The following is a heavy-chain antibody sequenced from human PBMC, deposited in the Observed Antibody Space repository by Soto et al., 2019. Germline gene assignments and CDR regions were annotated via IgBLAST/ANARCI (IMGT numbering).Heavy chain of an antibody. J-gene: IGHJ4*02. CDR2: IIPILGIA. D-gene: IGHD6-19*01. Sequence: GASVKVSCKASGGTFSSYTISWVRQAPGQGLEWMGRIIPILGIANYAQKFQGRVTITADKSTSTAYMELSSLRSEDTAVYYCARADRGIAVADVGPDYWGQGTLVTVSS. CDR1: GGTFSSYT. CDR3: ARADRGIAVADVGPDY. V-gene: IGHV1-69*02.